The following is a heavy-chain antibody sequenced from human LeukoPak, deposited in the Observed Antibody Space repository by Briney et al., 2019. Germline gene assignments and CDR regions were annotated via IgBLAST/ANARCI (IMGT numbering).Heavy chain of an antibody. CDR2: ISSSDTSSSRFI. D-gene: IGHD3-22*01. Sequence: GGSLRLSCEASGFNFFKYSINWVRQAPGKGLEWVSSISSSDTSSSRFIYYADSVRGRFTISRDNAQKSVSLQMNSLRVEDTAVYYCAISWDYDSSWDEDYWGQGTLVTVSS. CDR1: GFNFFKYS. CDR3: AISWDYDSSWDEDY. V-gene: IGHV3-21*01. J-gene: IGHJ4*02.